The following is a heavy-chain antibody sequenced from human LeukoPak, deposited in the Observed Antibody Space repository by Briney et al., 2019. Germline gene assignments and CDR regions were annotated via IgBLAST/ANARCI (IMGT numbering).Heavy chain of an antibody. CDR3: ARGAGGRGSYFDY. J-gene: IGHJ4*02. D-gene: IGHD2-15*01. V-gene: IGHV3-11*04. CDR1: GFTFSDYN. CDR2: ISRSGSTK. Sequence: PGGSLRLSCAASGFTFSDYNMRWIRQAPGKGLEWVSSISRSGSTKYYADSVKGRFTISRDNAKNSLFLQMNSLRAEDTAVYYCARGAGGRGSYFDYWGQGTLVTVSS.